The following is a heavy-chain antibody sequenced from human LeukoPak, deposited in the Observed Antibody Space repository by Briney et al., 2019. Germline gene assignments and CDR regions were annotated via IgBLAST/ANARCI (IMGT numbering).Heavy chain of an antibody. Sequence: PGGSLRFSCIVSGYTVSSDSMSWVRQAPGKGLEWVSFIYSGGSTHYSDSVKGRFTISRDNSKNTLYLQMNSLRAEDTAVYFCATRAGAYSHPYDYWGQGTLVTVSS. J-gene: IGHJ4*02. V-gene: IGHV3-53*01. CDR3: ATRAGAYSHPYDY. CDR2: IYSGGST. D-gene: IGHD4/OR15-4a*01. CDR1: GYTVSSDS.